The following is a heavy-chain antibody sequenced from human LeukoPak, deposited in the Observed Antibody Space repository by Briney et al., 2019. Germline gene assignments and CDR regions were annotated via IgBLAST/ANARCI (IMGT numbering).Heavy chain of an antibody. Sequence: AAVKDSCKASGYSFTNHGVGWVRQSPGQRLEWMGWISPYNGNTNYAQNLQGRVTMNTDTSTTTAYMELRSLRSDDTAVYYCARESGHCYGDNCFYFFDLWGQAFLVTVSS. CDR1: GYSFTNHG. V-gene: IGHV1-18*01. CDR2: ISPYNGNT. CDR3: ARESGHCYGDNCFYFFDL. D-gene: IGHD2-21*01. J-gene: IGHJ4*02.